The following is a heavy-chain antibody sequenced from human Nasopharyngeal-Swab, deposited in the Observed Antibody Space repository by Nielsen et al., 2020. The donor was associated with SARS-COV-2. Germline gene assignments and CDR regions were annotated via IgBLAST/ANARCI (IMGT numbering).Heavy chain of an antibody. J-gene: IGHJ6*02. V-gene: IGHV1-46*01. CDR2: INPSGGST. D-gene: IGHD3-22*01. Sequence: WVRQAPGQGHEWMGIINPSGGSTSYAQKLQGRVTMTRDTSTSTVYMELSSLRSEDTAVYYCARGKSMIVVVITTHPYGMDVWGQGTTVTVSS. CDR3: ARGKSMIVVVITTHPYGMDV.